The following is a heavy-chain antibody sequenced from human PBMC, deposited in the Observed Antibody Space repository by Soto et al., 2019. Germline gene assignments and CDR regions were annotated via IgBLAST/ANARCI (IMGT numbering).Heavy chain of an antibody. CDR2: IKSKTDGGTT. J-gene: IGHJ5*02. CDR3: TTDPLNGIAARRVWFDP. Sequence: NPGGSLRLSCAASGFTFSNAWMSWVRQAPGKGLEWVGRIKSKTDGGTTDYAAPVKGRFTISRDDSKNTLYLQMNSLKTEDTAVYYCTTDPLNGIAARRVWFDPWGQGTLVTVSS. V-gene: IGHV3-15*01. CDR1: GFTFSNAW. D-gene: IGHD6-6*01.